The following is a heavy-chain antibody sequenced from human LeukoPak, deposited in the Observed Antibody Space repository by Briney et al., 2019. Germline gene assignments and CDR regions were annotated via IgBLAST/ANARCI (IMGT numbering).Heavy chain of an antibody. J-gene: IGHJ4*02. V-gene: IGHV3-23*01. D-gene: IGHD3-22*01. CDR3: AKRSRESSGRFDL. CDR2: ITGSGGNT. Sequence: PGESLRLSCAASGFTFSNYAMGWVRQAPGKGLEWVSAITGSGGNTYYADSVQGRFTISRDNSKNTLYLQMNSLRGEDTAIYYCAKRSRESSGRFDLWGQGTLVTVSS. CDR1: GFTFSNYA.